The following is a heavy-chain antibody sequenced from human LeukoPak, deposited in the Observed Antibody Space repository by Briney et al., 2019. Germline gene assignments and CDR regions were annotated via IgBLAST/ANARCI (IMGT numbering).Heavy chain of an antibody. Sequence: SETLSLTCTVSGYSISSGYYWGWIRQPPGKGLEWIGNIYPSGATYYNPSLKTRVTISVDTSKNQFSLKLSSVTAADTAVYFCARAYSSSWYFNWFDPWGQGTLVTVSS. J-gene: IGHJ5*02. V-gene: IGHV4-38-2*02. D-gene: IGHD6-13*01. CDR3: ARAYSSSWYFNWFDP. CDR1: GYSISSGYY. CDR2: IYPSGAT.